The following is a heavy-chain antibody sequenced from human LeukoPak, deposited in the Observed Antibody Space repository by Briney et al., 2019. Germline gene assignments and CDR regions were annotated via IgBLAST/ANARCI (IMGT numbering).Heavy chain of an antibody. CDR3: AKDFTFLERHQFDY. V-gene: IGHV3-9*01. D-gene: IGHD3-3*01. J-gene: IGHJ4*02. CDR2: ISWSSGTI. Sequence: PGGSLRLSCAASGFTFGDYGMPWVRQRPGKGLEWVSGISWSSGTIVYADSVKGRFTISRDNAKNALYLQMNNLRPDDTALYYCAKDFTFLERHQFDYWGQGTLVTVSS. CDR1: GFTFGDYG.